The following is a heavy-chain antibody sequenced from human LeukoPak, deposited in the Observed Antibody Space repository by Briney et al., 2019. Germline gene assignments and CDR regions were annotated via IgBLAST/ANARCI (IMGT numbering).Heavy chain of an antibody. D-gene: IGHD2-15*01. CDR3: ARLVVVAATTGWFDP. Sequence: SETLSLTCAVYGGSFSGYYWSWIRQPPGKGLEWIGEINHSGSTNYNPSLKSRVTISVDTSKNQFSLKLSSVTAADTAVYYCARLVVVAATTGWFDPWGQGTLVTVSS. V-gene: IGHV4-34*01. CDR1: GGSFSGYY. J-gene: IGHJ5*02. CDR2: INHSGST.